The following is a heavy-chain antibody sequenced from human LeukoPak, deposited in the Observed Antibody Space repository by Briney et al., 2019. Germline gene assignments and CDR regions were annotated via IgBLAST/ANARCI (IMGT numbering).Heavy chain of an antibody. D-gene: IGHD2-2*01. J-gene: IGHJ4*02. Sequence: PSETLSLTCTVSGGSISSYYWSWIRQPPGKGLEWIGYIYYSGSTNYNPSLKSRVTISVDRSKNQFSLKLSSVTAADTAVYYCVRERGPDCSSTSCYGDYWGQGTLVTVSS. V-gene: IGHV4-59*12. CDR3: VRERGPDCSSTSCYGDY. CDR1: GGSISSYY. CDR2: IYYSGST.